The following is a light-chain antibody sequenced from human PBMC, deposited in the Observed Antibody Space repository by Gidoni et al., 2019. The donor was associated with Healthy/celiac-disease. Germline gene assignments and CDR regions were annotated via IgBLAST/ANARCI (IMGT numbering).Light chain of an antibody. J-gene: IGKJ4*01. V-gene: IGKV1-33*01. CDR1: QYISNY. Sequence: DIQMTQSPSSLSASVGERVTITCQASQYISNYLNWYQQKPGQARKLLIYDASNLETGVPSRFSGSGSGTDFTFTISSLQAEDIATYYCQQYDNPPLTFGGGTKVEIK. CDR2: DAS. CDR3: QQYDNPPLT.